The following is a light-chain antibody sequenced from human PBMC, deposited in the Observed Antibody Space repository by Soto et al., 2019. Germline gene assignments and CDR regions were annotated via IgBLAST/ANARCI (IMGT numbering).Light chain of an antibody. CDR2: WAS. CDR3: QQYYSTPRT. Sequence: DIVMTQSPDSLAVPLGERATINCKSSQSVFQRSSNKNYLAWYQQKPGQPPKLLIYWASTRESGVPDRFSGSGSGTDFTLTISSLQAEDVAVYYCQQYYSTPRTFGQGTKVDNK. J-gene: IGKJ1*01. CDR1: QSVFQRSSNKNY. V-gene: IGKV4-1*01.